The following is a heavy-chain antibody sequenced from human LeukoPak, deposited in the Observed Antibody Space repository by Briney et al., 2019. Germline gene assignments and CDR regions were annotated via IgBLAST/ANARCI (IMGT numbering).Heavy chain of an antibody. J-gene: IGHJ4*02. CDR2: INHSGST. CDR1: GGSFSGYY. D-gene: IGHD2-15*01. V-gene: IGHV4-34*01. CDR3: ARGGMTPDY. Sequence: SETLSLTCAVYGGSFSGYYWSWIRQPPGKGLEWIGEINHSGSTNYNPSLKSRVTISVDTSKNQFSLEHSSVTAADTAVYYCARGGMTPDYWGQGTLVTVSS.